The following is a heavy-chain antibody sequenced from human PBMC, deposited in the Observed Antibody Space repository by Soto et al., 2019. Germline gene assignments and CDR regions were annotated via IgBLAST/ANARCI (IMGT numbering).Heavy chain of an antibody. J-gene: IGHJ4*02. Sequence: LRLSCAASGFTFSSYAMHWVRQAPGKGLEWVAVISYDGSNKYYADSVKGRFTISRDNSKNTLYLQMNSLRAEDTAVYYCARFSRGLGFDYWGQGTLVTVSS. D-gene: IGHD3-10*01. CDR1: GFTFSSYA. V-gene: IGHV3-30-3*01. CDR3: ARFSRGLGFDY. CDR2: ISYDGSNK.